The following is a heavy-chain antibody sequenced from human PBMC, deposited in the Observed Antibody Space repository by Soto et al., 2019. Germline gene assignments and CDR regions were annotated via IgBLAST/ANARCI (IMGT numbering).Heavy chain of an antibody. CDR2: TYYRSRWYN. D-gene: IGHD1-7*01. Sequence: QVQLQESGPGLVKPSQTLSLTCAISGDSVSSNSAAWNWIRLSPSRVLEWLARTYYRSRWYNDYAVSVRSRITVNPDTSKNQFSLQLTSVTPEDTAVYYCAGTTSHQWYYMDVWGKGTTVTVSS. CDR1: GDSVSSNSAA. CDR3: AGTTSHQWYYMDV. V-gene: IGHV6-1*01. J-gene: IGHJ6*03.